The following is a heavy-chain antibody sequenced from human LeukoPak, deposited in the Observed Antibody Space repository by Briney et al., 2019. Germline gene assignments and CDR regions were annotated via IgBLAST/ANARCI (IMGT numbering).Heavy chain of an antibody. CDR1: GFTFSNYV. V-gene: IGHV3-30*03. Sequence: GGSLRLSCAASGFTFSNYVMHWVRQAPGKELEWVALISYDGSDKYYADSVKGRFTISRDNSKSTLYIQMNSLRAEDTAVYYCARAKPKNMVRGLIMRRESRYYFDYWGQGTLVTVSS. CDR2: ISYDGSDK. J-gene: IGHJ4*02. CDR3: ARAKPKNMVRGLIMRRESRYYFDY. D-gene: IGHD3-10*01.